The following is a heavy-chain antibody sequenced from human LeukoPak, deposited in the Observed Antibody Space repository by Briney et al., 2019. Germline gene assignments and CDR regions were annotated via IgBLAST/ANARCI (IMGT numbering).Heavy chain of an antibody. V-gene: IGHV1-69*06. D-gene: IGHD3-22*01. Sequence: SVKVSCKASGGTFSSYAISWVRQAPGQGLEWMGRIIPIFGTANYAQKFQGRVTITADKSTGTAYMELSSLRSEDTAVYYCANSFQRTTYYYDSSGYYYFDYWGQGTLVTVSS. CDR3: ANSFQRTTYYYDSSGYYYFDY. CDR1: GGTFSSYA. J-gene: IGHJ4*02. CDR2: IIPIFGTA.